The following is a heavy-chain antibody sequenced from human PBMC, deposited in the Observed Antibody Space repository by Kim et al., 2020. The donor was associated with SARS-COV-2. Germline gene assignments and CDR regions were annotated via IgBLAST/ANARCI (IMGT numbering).Heavy chain of an antibody. Sequence: ADSVKGRFTISRDNSKNTLYLQMNSLRAEDTAVYYCAKDYGSGRINWFDPWGQGTLVTVSS. J-gene: IGHJ5*02. D-gene: IGHD3-10*01. V-gene: IGHV3-23*01. CDR3: AKDYGSGRINWFDP.